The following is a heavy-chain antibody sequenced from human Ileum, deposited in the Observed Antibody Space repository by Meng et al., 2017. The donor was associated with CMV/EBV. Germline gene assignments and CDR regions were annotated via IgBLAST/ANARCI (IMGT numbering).Heavy chain of an antibody. Sequence: GGRVGWIRRPRGEALEWLALIYWDDDERYSPSLQSGLTITKDTSENQIVLTMTNVDPADTATYYCAHSPETYYYNSGGYYSFGYFDYWGQGALVTVSS. CDR3: AHSPETYYYNSGGYYSFGYFDY. CDR2: IYWDDDE. D-gene: IGHD3-22*01. J-gene: IGHJ4*02. V-gene: IGHV2-5*02. CDR1: GGR.